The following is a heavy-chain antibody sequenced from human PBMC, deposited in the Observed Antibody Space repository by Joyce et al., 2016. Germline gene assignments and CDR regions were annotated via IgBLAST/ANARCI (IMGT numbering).Heavy chain of an antibody. CDR3: ARGSHKSVWS. CDR1: GDTVSSTLAA. V-gene: IGHV6-1*01. D-gene: IGHD6-19*01. Sequence: QVHLQQSGPGLVKPSQTLPLTFEISGDTVSSTLAAWSWIRQSPSGGLELLAIAYYRSQWFSDYAESVKSRRIINPDTSKNQLSLQLNSVTPEDTAVYYCARGSHKSVWSWGQGTLVTVSS. J-gene: IGHJ5*02. CDR2: AYYRSQWFS.